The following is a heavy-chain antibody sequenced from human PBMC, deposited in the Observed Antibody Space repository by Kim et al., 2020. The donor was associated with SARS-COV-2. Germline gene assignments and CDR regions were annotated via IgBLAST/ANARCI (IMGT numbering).Heavy chain of an antibody. V-gene: IGHV3-49*03. CDR1: GFTFGDYA. Sequence: GGSLRLSCTASGFTFGDYAMSWFRQAPGKGLEWVGFIRSKAYGGTTEYAASVKGRFTISRDDSKSIAYLQMNSLKTEDTAVYYCTRAKVYCSSTSCYERAGYYGMDVWGQGTTVTVSS. D-gene: IGHD2-2*01. J-gene: IGHJ6*02. CDR3: TRAKVYCSSTSCYERAGYYGMDV. CDR2: IRSKAYGGTT.